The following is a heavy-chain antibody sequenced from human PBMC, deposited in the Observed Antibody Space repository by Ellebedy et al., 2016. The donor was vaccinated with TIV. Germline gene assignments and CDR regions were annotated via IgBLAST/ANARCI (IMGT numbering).Heavy chain of an antibody. CDR3: ARDPPAGATRTWG. CDR1: GFTFRKYG. J-gene: IGHJ4*02. CDR2: ISYDSSNK. Sequence: GESLKISCAASGFTFRKYGMHWVRQAPGKGLEWVALISYDSSNKYYADSVKGRFTISRDNSKNTLYLEMNNLRPEDTAMYYCARDPPAGATRTWGWGQGTLVIVSS. D-gene: IGHD7-27*01. V-gene: IGHV3-30*03.